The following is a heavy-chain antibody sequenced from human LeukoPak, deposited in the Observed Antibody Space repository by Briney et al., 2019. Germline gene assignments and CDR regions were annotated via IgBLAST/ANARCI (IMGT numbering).Heavy chain of an antibody. D-gene: IGHD6-19*01. V-gene: IGHV5-51*01. J-gene: IGHJ5*02. CDR3: ARDTDLYSSGWSFDP. CDR1: GYSFTSYW. Sequence: GESLKISCKGSGYSFTSYWIGWVRQMPGKGLEWMGIIYPGDSDTRYSPSFQGQVTISADKSINTAYLQWSSLKASDTAMYYCARDTDLYSSGWSFDPWGQGTLVTVSS. CDR2: IYPGDSDT.